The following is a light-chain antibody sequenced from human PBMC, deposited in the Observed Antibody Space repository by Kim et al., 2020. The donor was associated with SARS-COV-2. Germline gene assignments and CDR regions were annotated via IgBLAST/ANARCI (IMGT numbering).Light chain of an antibody. CDR3: QQYGSAPLIT. J-gene: IGKJ5*01. V-gene: IGKV3-20*01. CDR1: QSVNSTY. Sequence: EVVLTQSPGTLSLSPGERATLSCRASQSVNSTYLAWYQQKLGQAPSLLIYGASSRATGIPDRFSGSGSETDFTLTISRLEPEDFAVYYWQQYGSAPLITFGQGTRLEIK. CDR2: GAS.